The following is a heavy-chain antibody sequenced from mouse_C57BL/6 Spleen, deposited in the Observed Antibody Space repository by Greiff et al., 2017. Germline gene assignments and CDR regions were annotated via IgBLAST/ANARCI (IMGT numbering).Heavy chain of an antibody. CDR2: FHPSDSDT. Sequence: QVQLQQPGAELVKPGASVKVSCKASGYTFTSYRMHWVKQTPGQGLEWIGRFHPSDSDTNYNQKFKGKATLTVDNSSSTAYLQLSSLTSEDSAVYYVAIPWIRELDYAMDYWGQGTSVTVSS. V-gene: IGHV1-74*01. D-gene: IGHD1-1*01. CDR3: AIPWIRELDYAMDY. CDR1: GYTFTSYR. J-gene: IGHJ4*01.